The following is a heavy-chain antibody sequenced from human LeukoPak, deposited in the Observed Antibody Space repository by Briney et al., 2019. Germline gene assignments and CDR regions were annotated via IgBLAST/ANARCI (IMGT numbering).Heavy chain of an antibody. J-gene: IGHJ6*02. V-gene: IGHV3-23*01. CDR3: ARNRASGYGLDV. CDR1: GFTFSSYA. CDR2: ISGSGGST. D-gene: IGHD1-14*01. Sequence: GGSLRLSCAASGFTFSSYAMSWVRQAPGKGLEWVSAISGSGGSTYYADSVKGRFTISRDNSINRVFLEMDNLRDEDTAVYYCARNRASGYGLDVWGRGTTVTVSS.